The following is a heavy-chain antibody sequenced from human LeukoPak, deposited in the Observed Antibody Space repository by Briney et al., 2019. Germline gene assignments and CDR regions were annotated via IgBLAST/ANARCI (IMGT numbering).Heavy chain of an antibody. CDR2: INPDSGGT. J-gene: IGHJ4*02. D-gene: IGHD3-22*01. Sequence: GASVKVSCKPSGYTLTGYYMQWVRQAPGQGLEWMGWINPDSGGTTYAQKFQGRVTMTRDTSISTAYMELSRLRSDDTAVYYCARDPSGDSSGYPFDYWGQGTLVTVSS. CDR3: ARDPSGDSSGYPFDY. CDR1: GYTLTGYY. V-gene: IGHV1-2*02.